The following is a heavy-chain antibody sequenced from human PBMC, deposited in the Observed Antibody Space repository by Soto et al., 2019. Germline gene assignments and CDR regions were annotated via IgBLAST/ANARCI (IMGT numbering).Heavy chain of an antibody. J-gene: IGHJ4*02. CDR1: GFTFDDYA. D-gene: IGHD3-22*01. CDR3: AKGSVVVITRGCLDY. V-gene: IGHV3-9*01. CDR2: ISWNSGSI. Sequence: GGSLRLSCAASGFTFDDYAMHWVRQAPGKGLEWVSGISWNSGSIGYADSVKGRFTISRDNAKNSLYLQMNSLRAEDTALYYCAKGSVVVITRGCLDYWGQGT.